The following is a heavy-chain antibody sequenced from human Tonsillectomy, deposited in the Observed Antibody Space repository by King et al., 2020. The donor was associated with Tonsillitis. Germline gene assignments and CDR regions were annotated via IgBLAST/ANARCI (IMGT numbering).Heavy chain of an antibody. D-gene: IGHD5-12*01. CDR1: GFTFSSYW. CDR3: ARDIHYHYSGYDQYYFDY. V-gene: IGHV3-7*01. J-gene: IGHJ4*02. CDR2: IKQDGSEK. Sequence: QLVQSGGGLVQPGGSLRLSCAASGFTFSSYWMSWVRQAPGKGLEWVANIKQDGSEKYYVDSVKGRFTISRDNAKNSLYLQMNSLRAEDTAVYYCARDIHYHYSGYDQYYFDYWGQGTLVTVSS.